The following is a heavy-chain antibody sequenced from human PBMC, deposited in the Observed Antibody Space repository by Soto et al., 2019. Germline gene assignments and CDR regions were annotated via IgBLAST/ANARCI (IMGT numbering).Heavy chain of an antibody. CDR2: IRSKTHNHET. Sequence: EVQLVESGGGVVQPGGSLKLSCAASGFSFSGSAMHWVRQASGKGLEWVGRIRSKTHNHETAYAASVEGRFTISRDDSTNTAYLQMNSLKTEDTAVYYCTRQGRGQGRDYFANTVDSASIDQWGQGTLVTVSS. D-gene: IGHD3-16*01. CDR1: GFSFSGSA. J-gene: IGHJ4*02. V-gene: IGHV3-73*02. CDR3: TRQGRGQGRDYFANTVDSASIDQ.